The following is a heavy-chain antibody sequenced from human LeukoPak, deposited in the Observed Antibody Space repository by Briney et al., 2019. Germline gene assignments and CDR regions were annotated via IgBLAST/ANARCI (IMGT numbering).Heavy chain of an antibody. CDR1: AFTFSDYT. V-gene: IGHV3-21*01. Sequence: GGSLRLSCAASAFTFSDYTMNWVRQAPGKGLEWVSSFSTTGTYIYYADSVKGRFTISRDNAKNSLYLQMNSLRAEDTALYYCARSLAAGGTCFDPWGQGTLVTVSS. D-gene: IGHD6-13*01. CDR3: ARSLAAGGTCFDP. CDR2: FSTTGTYI. J-gene: IGHJ5*02.